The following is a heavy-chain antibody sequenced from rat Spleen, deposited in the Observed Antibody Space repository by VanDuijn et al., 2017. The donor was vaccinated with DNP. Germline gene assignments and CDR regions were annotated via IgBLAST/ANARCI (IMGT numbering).Heavy chain of an antibody. CDR2: IGSPAYAP. D-gene: IGHD1-11*01. V-gene: IGHV5-25*01. CDR1: GFTFSAYY. CDR3: ARAVNYGGSPYWFDY. Sequence: EVQLVESGGDLVQPGRSLKLFCAASGFTFSAYYMAWVRQAPAKGLEWVAYIGSPAYAPYYTDSVKGRFAISRDNAKSTLYLQMNSLKSEDTATYYCARAVNYGGSPYWFDYWGQGVMVTVSS. J-gene: IGHJ2*01.